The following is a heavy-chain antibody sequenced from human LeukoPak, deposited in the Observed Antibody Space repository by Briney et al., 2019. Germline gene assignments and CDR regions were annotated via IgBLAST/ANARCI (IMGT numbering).Heavy chain of an antibody. CDR2: IGIDSGNT. J-gene: IGHJ4*02. Sequence: GSLRLSCAASGFTFSDYSMNWVRQTPGKGLEWISYIGIDSGNTNYADSVKGRFTISGDKAKNSLYLQMNSLRVEDTAVYYCARDYKYAFDNWGQGTLVTVSS. CDR3: ARDYKYAFDN. CDR1: GFTFSDYS. D-gene: IGHD5-24*01. V-gene: IGHV3-48*01.